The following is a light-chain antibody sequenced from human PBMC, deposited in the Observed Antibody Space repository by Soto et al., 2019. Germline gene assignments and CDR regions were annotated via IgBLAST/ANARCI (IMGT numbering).Light chain of an antibody. CDR3: QNYNSYSEE. Sequence: AIRMTQSPSSFSACTGYRFTITCRASQGISSYLAWYQQKPGKAPKLLIYAASTLQSGVPSRFSGSGSGTEFTLTISSLQPDDFATYYCQNYNSYSEEFGQGTKVDIK. J-gene: IGKJ1*01. V-gene: IGKV1-8*01. CDR1: QGISSY. CDR2: AAS.